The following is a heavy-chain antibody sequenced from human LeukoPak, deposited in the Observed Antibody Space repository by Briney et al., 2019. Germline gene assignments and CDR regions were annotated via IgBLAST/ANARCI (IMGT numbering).Heavy chain of an antibody. CDR1: GFTFSSYS. CDR3: ARDYIAAAGTCFDY. D-gene: IGHD6-13*01. J-gene: IGHJ4*02. CDR2: ISSSSSTI. V-gene: IGHV3-48*04. Sequence: GSLRLSCAASGFTFSSYSMNWVRQAPGKGLEWVSYISSSSSTIYYADSVKGRFTISRDNAKNSLYLQMNSLRAEDTAVYYCARDYIAAAGTCFDYWGQGTLVTVSS.